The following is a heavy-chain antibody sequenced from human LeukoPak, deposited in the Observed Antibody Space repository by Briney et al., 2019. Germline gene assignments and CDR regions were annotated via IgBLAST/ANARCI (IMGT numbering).Heavy chain of an antibody. CDR1: GGSIRSGSYY. D-gene: IGHD4-17*01. Sequence: SETLSLTCTLSGGSIRSGSYYWRWIRQPAGKGLEWIGRICTWWSTHYNPSPKSRVTISVDTSKNQFSLKLSSVTAADTAVYYCAREFGYAVTSLDYLGQGTLVTVSS. CDR3: AREFGYAVTSLDY. V-gene: IGHV4-61*02. CDR2: ICTWWST. J-gene: IGHJ4*02.